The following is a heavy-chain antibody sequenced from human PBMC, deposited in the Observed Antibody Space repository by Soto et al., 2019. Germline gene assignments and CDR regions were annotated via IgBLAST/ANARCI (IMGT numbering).Heavy chain of an antibody. V-gene: IGHV3-30*18. Sequence: QVQLVESGGGVVQPGRSLRLSCAASGFTFSSYGMHWVRQAPGKGLEWVAVISYDGSNKYYADSVKGRFTISRDNTKNTLYLQMNSLRAEDTAVYYCAKADFNDKWIQLWSYYYYGMDVWGQGTTVTVSS. CDR3: AKADFNDKWIQLWSYYYYGMDV. CDR1: GFTFSSYG. J-gene: IGHJ6*02. D-gene: IGHD5-18*01. CDR2: ISYDGSNK.